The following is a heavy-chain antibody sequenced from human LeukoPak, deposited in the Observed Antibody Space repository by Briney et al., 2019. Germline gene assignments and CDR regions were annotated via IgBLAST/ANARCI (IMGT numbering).Heavy chain of an antibody. V-gene: IGHV4-39*07. CDR2: IYYSGST. CDR3: ARLRKRVDGYNLDY. J-gene: IGHJ4*02. Sequence: PSETLSLTCTVSGGSISSSSYYWGWIRQPPGKGLEWIGSIYYSGSTYYNPSLKSRVTISVDTSKNQFSLKLSSVTAADTAVYYCARLRKRVDGYNLDYWGQGTLVTVSS. CDR1: GGSISSSSYY. D-gene: IGHD5-24*01.